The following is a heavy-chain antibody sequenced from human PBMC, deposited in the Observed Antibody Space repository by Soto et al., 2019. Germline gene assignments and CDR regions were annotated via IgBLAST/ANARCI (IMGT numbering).Heavy chain of an antibody. D-gene: IGHD3-22*01. CDR3: AXXXXHXXSIGNYYYYGMDV. J-gene: IGHJ6*02. CDR2: ISFDGRNK. V-gene: IGHV3-30*01. Sequence: QVQLVESGGGVVQPGRSLRLSCAASRFAFSSYGVHWVRQAPGKGLEWVAVISFDGRNKYYADSVKGRFTISRDNSKXXXXXXXXXXXXXXXXXXXXAXXXXHXXSIGNYYYYGMDVGGQGTTVTVSS. CDR1: RFAFSSYG.